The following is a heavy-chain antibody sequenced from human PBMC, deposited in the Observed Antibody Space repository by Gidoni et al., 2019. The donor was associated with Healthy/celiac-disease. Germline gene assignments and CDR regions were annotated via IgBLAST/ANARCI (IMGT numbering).Heavy chain of an antibody. V-gene: IGHV5-51*01. CDR3: ARLMVRGVIITNYYYYYGMDV. D-gene: IGHD3-10*01. J-gene: IGHJ6*02. CDR1: GYSFPSYW. Sequence: EVQLVQSGAEVKKPGESLKISCKGSGYSFPSYWIGWVRQMPGKGLEWMGIIYPGDSDTRYSPSFQGQVTISADKSISTAYLQWSSLKASDTAMYYCARLMVRGVIITNYYYYYGMDVWGQGTTVTVSS. CDR2: IYPGDSDT.